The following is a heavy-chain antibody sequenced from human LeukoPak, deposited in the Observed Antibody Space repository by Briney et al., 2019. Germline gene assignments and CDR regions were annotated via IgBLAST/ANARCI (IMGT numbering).Heavy chain of an antibody. CDR3: ARPGITGTMGYGAFDI. CDR2: IDSSSSYI. V-gene: IGHV3-21*01. J-gene: IGHJ3*02. CDR1: GFTFSSYS. D-gene: IGHD1-7*01. Sequence: PGGSLRLPCAASGFTFSSYSINWVRQAPGKGLEWVSSIDSSSSYIYCADSVEGRFTISRDNAKNSLFLQMNSLRVEDTAVYYCARPGITGTMGYGAFDIWGQGTRVTVSS.